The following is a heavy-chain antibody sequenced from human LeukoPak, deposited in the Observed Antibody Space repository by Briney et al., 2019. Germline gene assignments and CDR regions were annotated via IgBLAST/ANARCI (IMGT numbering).Heavy chain of an antibody. J-gene: IGHJ4*02. CDR1: GFTFSSYA. Sequence: PGGSLRLSCAASGFTFSSYAMHWVRQAPGKGMEWVAVISSDGSNKYYADSVKGRFTISRDNSKNTLYLKMNSLRAEDTAVYYCARDSVAPAVHYYFDYWGQGTLVTVSS. CDR2: ISSDGSNK. CDR3: ARDSVAPAVHYYFDY. D-gene: IGHD2-2*01. V-gene: IGHV3-30*04.